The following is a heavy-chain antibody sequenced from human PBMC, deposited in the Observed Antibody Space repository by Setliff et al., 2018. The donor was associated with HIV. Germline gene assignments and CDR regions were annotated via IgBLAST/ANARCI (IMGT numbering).Heavy chain of an antibody. J-gene: IGHJ5*02. D-gene: IGHD3-22*01. CDR3: AAGLNYYDRSGLGA. Sequence: GASVKVSCKASRYTFSNYDVNWVRQATGQGLEWMGWMTPYSGNTGYAQKFQGRVSMTRNTSISTAYMELSSLRSEDTAVYYCAAGLNYYDRSGLGAWGQGTLVTVSS. CDR2: MTPYSGNT. V-gene: IGHV1-8*02. CDR1: RYTFSNYD.